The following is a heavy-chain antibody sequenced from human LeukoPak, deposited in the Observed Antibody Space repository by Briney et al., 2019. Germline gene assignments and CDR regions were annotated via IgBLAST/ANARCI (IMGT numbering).Heavy chain of an antibody. CDR3: ASSVEQWLVREIY. CDR2: IKQDGSEK. V-gene: IGHV3-7*01. J-gene: IGHJ4*02. D-gene: IGHD6-19*01. CDR1: GFTFSSNW. Sequence: GGSLRLSCVTSGFTFSSNWMGWVRQAPGKGLEWVANIKQDGSEKYYVDSVKGRFTISRDSAKDSLYLQMNSLRGEDTAVYYCASSVEQWLVREIYWGQGTLVTVSS.